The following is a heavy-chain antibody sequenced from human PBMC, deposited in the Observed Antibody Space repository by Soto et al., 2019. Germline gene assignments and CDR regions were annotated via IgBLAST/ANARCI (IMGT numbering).Heavy chain of an antibody. CDR1: GFSLSTSGEG. CDR2: IYWDDDK. Sequence: SGPTLVNPTQTLTLTCTFSGFSLSTSGEGVGWIRQPPGKALEWLALIYWDDDKRYSPSLKSRLTITKDTSKNQVVLTMTNMDPVDTATYYCALAPECPYVSQCGYWGQGTLVTVSS. D-gene: IGHD3-16*01. J-gene: IGHJ4*02. CDR3: ALAPECPYVSQCGY. V-gene: IGHV2-5*02.